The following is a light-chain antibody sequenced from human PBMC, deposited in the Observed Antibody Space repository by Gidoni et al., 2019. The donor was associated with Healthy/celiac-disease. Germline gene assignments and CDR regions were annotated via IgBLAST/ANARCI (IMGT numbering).Light chain of an antibody. CDR1: SSNIGSNY. Sequence: QSVLTQPPSASGTPGQRVTISCSGSSSNIGSNYVYWYQQLPGTAPKLLIYRNNQRPSGVPDRFSGSKSGTSASLAISGLRSEDEADYYCAAWDDSLFGVFGGGTKLTVL. CDR2: RNN. V-gene: IGLV1-47*01. CDR3: AAWDDSLFGV. J-gene: IGLJ2*01.